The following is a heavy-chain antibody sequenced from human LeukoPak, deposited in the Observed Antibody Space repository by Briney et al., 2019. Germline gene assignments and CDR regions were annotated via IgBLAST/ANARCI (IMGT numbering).Heavy chain of an antibody. V-gene: IGHV3-11*04. CDR2: ISSSGTTI. Sequence: KPGGSLRLSCAASGFTFSDYYMSWIRQAPGKGLEWVSYISSSGTTIDYADSVKGRFTISRDNAKNSLYLQMNSLRAEDAAVYYCARDDCSSTSCKSMGVWGKGTTVTVSS. CDR3: ARDDCSSTSCKSMGV. D-gene: IGHD2-2*01. CDR1: GFTFSDYY. J-gene: IGHJ6*04.